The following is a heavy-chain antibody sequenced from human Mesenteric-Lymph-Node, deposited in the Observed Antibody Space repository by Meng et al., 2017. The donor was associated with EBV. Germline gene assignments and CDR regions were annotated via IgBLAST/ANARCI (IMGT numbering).Heavy chain of an antibody. D-gene: IGHD6-13*01. V-gene: IGHV1-69*06. Sequence: QLQLVQAGAEVKGTWSAVQVSCKATGGKLSHFSISWVRPAPGQGVEWMGWTLPTFDTAEYAQKFQGRVTITADKSTRTAYMELTILTSDDTAVYYCARGAAAGTLDFWGQGTLVTVSS. CDR3: ARGAAAGTLDF. CDR2: TLPTFDTA. J-gene: IGHJ4*02. CDR1: GGKLSHFS.